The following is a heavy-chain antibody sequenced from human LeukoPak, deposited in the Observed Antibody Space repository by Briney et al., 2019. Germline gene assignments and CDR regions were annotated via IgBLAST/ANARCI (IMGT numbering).Heavy chain of an antibody. CDR1: RFTLSSYW. Sequence: GMSLRLSCVASRFTLSSYWMIWVRQAPGKGLVWVARTNYDGSHIDYADSVKGRFTISRDNSKNTLYLQMNSLRAEDTAVYYCARVIGYSSGWRLLDVWGQGTTVTVSS. D-gene: IGHD6-19*01. CDR2: TNYDGSHI. CDR3: ARVIGYSSGWRLLDV. V-gene: IGHV3-74*01. J-gene: IGHJ6*02.